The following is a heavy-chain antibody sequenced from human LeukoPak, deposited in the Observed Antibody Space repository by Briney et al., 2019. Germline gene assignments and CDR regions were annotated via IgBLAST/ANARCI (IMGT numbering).Heavy chain of an antibody. CDR3: ARIILGAADY. D-gene: IGHD1-26*01. V-gene: IGHV4-30-4*08. Sequence: SETLSLTCTVPGGSISSGDYYWSWIRQPPGKGLEWIGYIYYSGSTYYNPSLKSRVTISVDTSKNQFSLKLSSVTAADTAVYYCARIILGAADYWGQGTLVTVSS. CDR1: GGSISSGDYY. J-gene: IGHJ4*02. CDR2: IYYSGST.